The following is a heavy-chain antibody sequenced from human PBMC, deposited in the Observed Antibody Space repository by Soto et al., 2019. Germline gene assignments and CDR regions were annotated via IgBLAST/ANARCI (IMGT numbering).Heavy chain of an antibody. Sequence: EVQLLESGGGSVQPGGSLKLSCGVSGFNIPDYGVTWVRQPPGKGLEWVSGFTGGHGKTFYADSVRGRFTLSSEDSRNMVYLQMDSLRVEDTAVYYCTRWNGFGDSWGQGTLVTVAS. D-gene: IGHD1-1*01. CDR3: TRWNGFGDS. CDR2: FTGGHGKT. CDR1: GFNIPDYG. V-gene: IGHV3-23*01. J-gene: IGHJ4*02.